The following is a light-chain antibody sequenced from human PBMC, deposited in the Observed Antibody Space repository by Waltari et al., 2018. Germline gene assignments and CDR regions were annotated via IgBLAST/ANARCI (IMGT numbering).Light chain of an antibody. J-gene: IGLJ7*01. CDR3: GTWDSSLSGAV. CDR1: SSNIGNNY. V-gene: IGLV1-51*02. Sequence: QSVLTQPPSVSAAPGQRVTISCSGGSSNIGNNYVSWYRQFPGTAPKLLIYEDTVRPSGLPCRFAGSKSGTSATLDITGLQAGDEADYYCGTWDSSLSGAVFGGGTHLTVL. CDR2: EDT.